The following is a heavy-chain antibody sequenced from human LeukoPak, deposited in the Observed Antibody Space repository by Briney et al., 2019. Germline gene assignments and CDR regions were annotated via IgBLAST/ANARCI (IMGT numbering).Heavy chain of an antibody. V-gene: IGHV3-21*01. CDR3: ARDTHYSSTGCYNAFDI. CDR1: GFTFSSYS. CDR2: ISSSSTYI. Sequence: GGSLRLSCAASGFTFSSYSMNWVRQAPGKGLEWVSSISSSSTYIYYADSLKGRFTISRDNAKNSLSLQMNSLRAEDTAVYYCARDTHYSSTGCYNAFDIWGQGTMVTVSS. D-gene: IGHD2-2*02. J-gene: IGHJ3*02.